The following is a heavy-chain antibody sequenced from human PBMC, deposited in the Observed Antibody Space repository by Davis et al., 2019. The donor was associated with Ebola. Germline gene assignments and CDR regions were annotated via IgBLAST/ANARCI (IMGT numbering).Heavy chain of an antibody. CDR1: GGSISSSSYY. Sequence: SETLSLTCTVSGGSISSSSYYWGWIRQPPGKGLEWIGSIYYSGSTYYNPSLKSRVPISVDTSKNQFSLKLSSVTAADTAVYYCARGGVRVRYYHYGMDVWGQGTTVTVSS. V-gene: IGHV4-39*07. D-gene: IGHD3-10*01. CDR3: ARGGVRVRYYHYGMDV. CDR2: IYYSGST. J-gene: IGHJ6*02.